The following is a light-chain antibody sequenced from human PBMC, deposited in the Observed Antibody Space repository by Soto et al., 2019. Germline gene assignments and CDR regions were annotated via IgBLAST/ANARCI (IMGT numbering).Light chain of an antibody. Sequence: DIQVAQSPSSLSASIEDRVTITCRASQGISEYLAWYQQRPGNAPNLLIYGASILQSGVPSRFSGSGSGTHFTLTISSLQPEDVATYYCHSYNSIPRTFGQGTTVEIK. CDR2: GAS. CDR3: HSYNSIPRT. CDR1: QGISEY. V-gene: IGKV1-27*01. J-gene: IGKJ1*01.